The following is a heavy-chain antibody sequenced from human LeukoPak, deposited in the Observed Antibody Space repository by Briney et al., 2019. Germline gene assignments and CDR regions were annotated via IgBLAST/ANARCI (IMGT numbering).Heavy chain of an antibody. Sequence: SETLSLTCTVSGGSISSGDYYWSWIRQPPGKGLEWIGYIYYSGGTYYNPSLKSRVTISVDTSKNQFSLKLSSVTAADTAVYYCARDLLNEGNHLDYWGQGTLVTVSS. CDR3: ARDLLNEGNHLDY. J-gene: IGHJ4*02. CDR1: GGSISSGDYY. V-gene: IGHV4-30-4*01. CDR2: IYYSGGT. D-gene: IGHD4-23*01.